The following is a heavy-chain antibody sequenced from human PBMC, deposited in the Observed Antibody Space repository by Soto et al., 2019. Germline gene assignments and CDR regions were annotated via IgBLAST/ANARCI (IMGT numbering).Heavy chain of an antibody. CDR1: GGTFSSYT. V-gene: IGHV1-69*06. D-gene: IGHD3-10*01. CDR2: IIPLFGTT. J-gene: IGHJ5*02. CDR3: ATVGGGSDSYYINRFDP. Sequence: QVQLVQSGAEVKKPGSSVKVSCKASGGTFSSYTISWVRQAPGQGLEWMGGIIPLFGTTNYAQKFHGRVTISADKSTSTAYMELGSLRSEDTAVYYCATVGGGSDSYYINRFDPWGQATLVTVSS.